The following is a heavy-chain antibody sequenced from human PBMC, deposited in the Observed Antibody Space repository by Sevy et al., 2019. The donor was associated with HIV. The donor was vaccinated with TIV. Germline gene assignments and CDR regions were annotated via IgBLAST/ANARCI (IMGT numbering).Heavy chain of an antibody. CDR3: AHRRLESTTVTLRPFYYFDY. D-gene: IGHD4-4*01. CDR1: GFSLSTSGVG. CDR2: IYWDDDK. V-gene: IGHV2-5*02. Sequence: SGPTLVNPTQTLTLTCTFSGFSLSTSGVGVGRIRQPPGKALEWLALIYWDDDKRYSPSLKSRLTITKDTSKNQVVLTMTNMDPVDTATYYCAHRRLESTTVTLRPFYYFDYWGQGTLVTVSS. J-gene: IGHJ4*02.